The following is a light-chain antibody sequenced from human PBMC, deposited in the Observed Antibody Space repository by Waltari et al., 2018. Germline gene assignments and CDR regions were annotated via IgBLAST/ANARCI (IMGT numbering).Light chain of an antibody. J-gene: IGLJ2*01. V-gene: IGLV3-27*01. CDR3: YSTADNNREV. CDR2: KDS. Sequence: SYELTQPSSVSVSPGQTARITCSGDVLAKTYARWFQQKPGQAPVLVIYKDSERPSGIPERFSGSSSGTTVTLTISGAQVEDEADYYCYSTADNNREVFGGGTKLTVL. CDR1: VLAKTY.